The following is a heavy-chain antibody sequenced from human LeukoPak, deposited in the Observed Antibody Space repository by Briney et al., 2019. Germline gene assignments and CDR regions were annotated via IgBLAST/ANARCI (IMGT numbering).Heavy chain of an antibody. CDR2: ISWNSGSI. J-gene: IGHJ4*02. D-gene: IGHD3-16*01. Sequence: PGRSLTLSCAPSGFTFDDYAMHWVRHAPGKGLEWVSGISWNSGSIGYADSVKGRFTISRDNAKNSLYLQMNSLRAEDMALYYCAKAISLTATAPLDYWGGGTLVTVSS. CDR3: AKAISLTATAPLDY. CDR1: GFTFDDYA. V-gene: IGHV3-9*03.